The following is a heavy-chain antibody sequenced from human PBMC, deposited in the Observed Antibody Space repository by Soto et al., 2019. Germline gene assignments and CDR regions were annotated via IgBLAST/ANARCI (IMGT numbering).Heavy chain of an antibody. CDR2: IYWDDDK. V-gene: IGHV2-5*02. J-gene: IGHJ4*02. CDR3: AHTMAPRIFDY. CDR1: GFSLITSGVG. Sequence: QITLKEAGPTLVKPTQTLTLTCSFSGFSLITSGVGVGWIRQPPGKALEWLALIYWDDDKGYSTSLKSRLPLTKDTSRNQVVLTMTNMDPADTATYYCAHTMAPRIFDYCGQGTLVTVSS.